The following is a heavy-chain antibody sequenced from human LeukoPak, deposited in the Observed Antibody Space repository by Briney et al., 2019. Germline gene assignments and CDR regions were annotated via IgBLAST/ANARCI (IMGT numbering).Heavy chain of an antibody. CDR1: GGSIRNSSYY. CDR3: ARLRYYGDHVDY. V-gene: IGHV4-39*01. J-gene: IGHJ4*02. D-gene: IGHD4-17*01. CDR2: LYYSGST. Sequence: SETLSLTCTLSGGSIRNSSYYWGWIRQPPGKGLEWIGSLYYSGSTYFNPSLKSRLTISVDTSKNQFSLKLSSVTAADTAVYYCARLRYYGDHVDYWGQGTLVTVSS.